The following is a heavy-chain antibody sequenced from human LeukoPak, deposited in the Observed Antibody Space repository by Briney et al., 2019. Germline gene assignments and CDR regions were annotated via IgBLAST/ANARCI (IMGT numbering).Heavy chain of an antibody. J-gene: IGHJ4*02. CDR1: GYTFTGYY. CDR2: INPSGGST. V-gene: IGHV1-46*01. D-gene: IGHD3-22*01. CDR3: ATILRYYYDSGGSLSFDY. Sequence: ASVKVSCKASGYTFTGYYMHWVRQAPGQGLEWMGIINPSGGSTTYAQKFQGRVTMTRDTSTSTLYMELSSLRSEDTAVYYCATILRYYYDSGGSLSFDYWGQGTLVTVSS.